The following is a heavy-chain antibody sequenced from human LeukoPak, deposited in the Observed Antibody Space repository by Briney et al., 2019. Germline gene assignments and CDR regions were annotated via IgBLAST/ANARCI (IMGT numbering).Heavy chain of an antibody. CDR1: GFTFSSYW. D-gene: IGHD1-26*01. J-gene: IGHJ3*02. CDR3: ARDGGELLRTDVFDI. CDR2: IKQDGSEE. V-gene: IGHV3-7*01. Sequence: GGSLRLSCAASGFTFSSYWMSWVRQAPGKGLEWVANIKQDGSEEYYVDSVKGRFTISRDNAKNSLYLQMNSLRAEDTAVYYCARDGGELLRTDVFDIWAKGKMATVSS.